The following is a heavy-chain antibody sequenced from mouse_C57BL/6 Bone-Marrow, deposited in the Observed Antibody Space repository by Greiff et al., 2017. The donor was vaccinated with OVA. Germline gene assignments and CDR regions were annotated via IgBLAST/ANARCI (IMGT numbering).Heavy chain of an antibody. CDR1: GFTFSDYG. V-gene: IGHV5-17*01. J-gene: IGHJ1*03. CDR2: ISSGSSTI. D-gene: IGHD1-1*01. Sequence: EVQLQQSGGGLVKPGGSLKLSCAASGFTFSDYGMHWVRQAPEKGLEWVAYISSGSSTIYYADTVKGRFTISRDNAKNTLFLQMTSMRSEDTAMYYCARLNYGSSPSYWYFDVWGTGTTVTVSS. CDR3: ARLNYGSSPSYWYFDV.